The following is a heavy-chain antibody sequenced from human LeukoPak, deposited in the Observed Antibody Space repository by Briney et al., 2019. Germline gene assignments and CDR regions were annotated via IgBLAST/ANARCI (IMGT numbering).Heavy chain of an antibody. CDR2: INPNSGGT. V-gene: IGHV1-2*02. D-gene: IGHD2-2*01. Sequence: GASVKVSCKASGYTFTGYYMHWVRQAPGQGLEWMGWINPNSGGTNYAQKFQGRVTMTRDTSISTAYMELSRLRSDDTAVYYCARARTRYCSSTSCYFFGYWGQGTLVTVSS. CDR1: GYTFTGYY. J-gene: IGHJ4*02. CDR3: ARARTRYCSSTSCYFFGY.